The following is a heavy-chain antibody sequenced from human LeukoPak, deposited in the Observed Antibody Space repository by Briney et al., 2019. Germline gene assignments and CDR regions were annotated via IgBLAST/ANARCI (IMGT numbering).Heavy chain of an antibody. CDR3: AKGTLDIVVVPAAPRVYYFDY. Sequence: GGSLRLSCAASGFTFSSYAMSWVRQAPGKGLEWVSAISSSGGGTYYADSVKGRFTISRDNSKNTLYLQMNSLRAEDTAVYYCAKGTLDIVVVPAAPRVYYFDYWGQGTLVTVSS. CDR1: GFTFSSYA. CDR2: ISSSGGGT. D-gene: IGHD2-2*01. V-gene: IGHV3-23*01. J-gene: IGHJ4*02.